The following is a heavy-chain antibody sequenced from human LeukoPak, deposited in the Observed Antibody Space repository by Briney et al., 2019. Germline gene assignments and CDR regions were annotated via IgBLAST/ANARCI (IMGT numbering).Heavy chain of an antibody. J-gene: IGHJ5*02. CDR2: IYYSGST. V-gene: IGHV4-61*01. D-gene: IGHD3-10*01. CDR1: GYSISSGYY. Sequence: PSETLSLTCTVSGYSISSGYYWGWIRQPPGKGLEWIGYIYYSGSTNYNPSLKSRVTISVDTSKNQFSLKLSSVTAADTAVYYCARVGDPYYYGSGSYPWFDPWGQGTLVTVSS. CDR3: ARVGDPYYYGSGSYPWFDP.